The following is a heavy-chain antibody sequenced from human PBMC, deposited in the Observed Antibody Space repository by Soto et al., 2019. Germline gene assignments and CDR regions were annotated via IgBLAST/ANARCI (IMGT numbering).Heavy chain of an antibody. J-gene: IGHJ6*02. CDR3: ASRLVPAAILYYYYGMDV. Sequence: PGGSLRLSCAASGFTFSSYEMNWVRQAPGKGLEWVSYISSSGSTIYYADSVKGRFTISRDNAKNSLYLQMNSLRAEDTAVYYCASRLVPAAILYYYYGMDVWGQGTTVTVSS. V-gene: IGHV3-48*03. D-gene: IGHD2-2*01. CDR2: ISSSGSTI. CDR1: GFTFSSYE.